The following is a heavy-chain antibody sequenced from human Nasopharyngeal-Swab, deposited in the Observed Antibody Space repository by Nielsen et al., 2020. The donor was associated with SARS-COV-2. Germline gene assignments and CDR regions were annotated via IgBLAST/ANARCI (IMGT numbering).Heavy chain of an antibody. CDR2: SYYSGST. CDR3: ARGFDP. J-gene: IGHJ5*02. CDR1: GGSITRYF. V-gene: IGHV4-59*08. Sequence: SETLSLTCTVSGGSITRYFWSWIRQPPGKGLDWIGYSYYSGSTNYNPSLKSRVTISVDTSKNQFSLKLSSVTAADTAVYYCARGFDPWGQGTLVTVSS.